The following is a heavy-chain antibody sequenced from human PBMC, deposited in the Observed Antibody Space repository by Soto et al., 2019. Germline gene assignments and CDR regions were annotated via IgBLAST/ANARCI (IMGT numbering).Heavy chain of an antibody. V-gene: IGHV1-69*13. CDR2: IIPIFGTA. CDR3: ARGVYYYDSSGYYGMDV. D-gene: IGHD3-22*01. Sequence: ASVKVSCKASGGTFSSYAISWVRQAPGQGLEWMGGIIPIFGTANYAQKFQGRVTITADESTSTAYMELSSLRSEDTAVYYCARGVYYYDSSGYYGMDVWGQGTTVTVSS. J-gene: IGHJ6*02. CDR1: GGTFSSYA.